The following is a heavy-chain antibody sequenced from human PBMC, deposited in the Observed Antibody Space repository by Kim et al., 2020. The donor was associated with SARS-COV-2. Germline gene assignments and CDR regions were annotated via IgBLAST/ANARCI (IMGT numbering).Heavy chain of an antibody. CDR3: AVTYCSSTSCPNWFDP. CDR1: GGSFSGYY. Sequence: SETLSLTCAVYGGSFSGYYWSWIRQPPGKGLEWIGEINHSGSTNYNPSLKSRVTISVDTSKNQFSLKLSSVTAADTAVYYCAVTYCSSTSCPNWFDPWGQGTLVTVSS. D-gene: IGHD2-2*01. V-gene: IGHV4-34*01. CDR2: INHSGST. J-gene: IGHJ5*02.